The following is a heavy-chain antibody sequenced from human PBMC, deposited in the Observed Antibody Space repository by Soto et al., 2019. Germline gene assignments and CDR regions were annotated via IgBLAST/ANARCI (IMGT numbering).Heavy chain of an antibody. CDR2: MNPNSGKT. J-gene: IGHJ4*02. Sequence: QVQLVQSGAEVKKPGASVKVSCKASGYTFTSYDFNWVRQATGQGLAWMGWMNPNSGKTGYAQKVQGSVTMTRNTSISTAYMELSSLRSEDTAVYYCTRGGYCSSTSGPFDSWGQGTLVTVSS. V-gene: IGHV1-8*01. CDR1: GYTFTSYD. CDR3: TRGGYCSSTSGPFDS. D-gene: IGHD2-2*01.